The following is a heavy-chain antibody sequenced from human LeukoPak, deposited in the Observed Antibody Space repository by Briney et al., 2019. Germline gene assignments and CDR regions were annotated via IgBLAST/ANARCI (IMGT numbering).Heavy chain of an antibody. CDR2: ISYDGSNK. D-gene: IGHD4-17*01. J-gene: IGHJ4*02. Sequence: TGGSLRLSCAASGFTFDNYAMHWVRQAPGKGLECVAVISYDGSNKYYRDFLKGRFTISRDNSKKSLYLQMNSLRAEDTAVYYCAREGMTTVTPSFYFDYWGQGTLVTVSS. CDR3: AREGMTTVTPSFYFDY. CDR1: GFTFDNYA. V-gene: IGHV3-30-3*01.